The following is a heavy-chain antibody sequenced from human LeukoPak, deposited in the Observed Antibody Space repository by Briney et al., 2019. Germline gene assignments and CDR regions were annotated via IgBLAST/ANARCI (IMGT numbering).Heavy chain of an antibody. CDR2: IIPIFGTA. D-gene: IGHD2-2*02. V-gene: IGHV1-69*05. Sequence: SVKVSCKASGGTFSSYAISWVRHAPGQGLEWMGGIIPIFGTANYAQKFQGRVTITTDESTSTAYMELSSLRSEDTAVYYCALIYCSSTSCYKEFNWFDPWGQGTLVTVSS. CDR3: ALIYCSSTSCYKEFNWFDP. J-gene: IGHJ5*02. CDR1: GGTFSSYA.